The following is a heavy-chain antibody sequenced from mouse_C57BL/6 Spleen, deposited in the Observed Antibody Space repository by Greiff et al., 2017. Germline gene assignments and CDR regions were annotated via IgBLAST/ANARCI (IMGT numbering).Heavy chain of an antibody. D-gene: IGHD1-1*01. V-gene: IGHV5-9-1*02. CDR1: GFTFSSYA. CDR2: ISSGGDYI. CDR3: TRTDYGSSHAMDY. J-gene: IGHJ4*01. Sequence: EVMLVESGEGLVKPGGSLKLSCAASGFTFSSYAMSWVRQTPEKRLEWVAYISSGGDYIYYADTVKGRFTISRDNARNTLYLQMSSLKSEDTAMYYCTRTDYGSSHAMDYWGQGTSVTVSS.